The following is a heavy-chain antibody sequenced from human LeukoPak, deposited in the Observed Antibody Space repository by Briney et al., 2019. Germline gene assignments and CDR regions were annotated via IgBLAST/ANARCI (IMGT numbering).Heavy chain of an antibody. CDR1: GYSISSGYY. J-gene: IGHJ4*02. Sequence: LSLTCAAAGYSISSGYYWGWIRQPPGKGLEWVGGISWNSGSIGYADSVKGRFTISRDNAKNSLFLQMNSLRVEDTALYYCAKGGNKYYDFWIEYWGQGTLVTVSS. V-gene: IGHV3-9*01. CDR2: ISWNSGSI. D-gene: IGHD3-3*01. CDR3: AKGGNKYYDFWIEY.